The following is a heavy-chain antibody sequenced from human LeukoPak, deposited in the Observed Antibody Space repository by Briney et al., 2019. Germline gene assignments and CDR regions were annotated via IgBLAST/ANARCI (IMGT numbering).Heavy chain of an antibody. CDR3: ARVDRSSPYFDY. Sequence: PGGSLRLSCAASGFTFSSYGMHWVRQAPGKGLEWVAVIWYDGSNKYYADSVKGRFTISRDNSKNTLYLQMNSLRAEDTAVYYCARVDRSSPYFDYWGQGTLVTVSS. V-gene: IGHV3-33*01. CDR2: IWYDGSNK. D-gene: IGHD6-13*01. J-gene: IGHJ4*02. CDR1: GFTFSSYG.